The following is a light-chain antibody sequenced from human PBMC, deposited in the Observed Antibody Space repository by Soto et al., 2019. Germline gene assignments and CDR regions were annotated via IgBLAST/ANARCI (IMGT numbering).Light chain of an antibody. CDR3: ALLMGNGVSV. CDR2: STT. Sequence: QAVVTQESSFSVSPGGTVTLTCGLISGSVSTANHPNWYQQTPGQAPRTLIYSTTARSSGVPDRFSGSILGNKAALTISGAQADDESDYYCALLMGNGVSVFGTGTKLTVL. CDR1: SGSVSTANH. J-gene: IGLJ1*01. V-gene: IGLV8-61*01.